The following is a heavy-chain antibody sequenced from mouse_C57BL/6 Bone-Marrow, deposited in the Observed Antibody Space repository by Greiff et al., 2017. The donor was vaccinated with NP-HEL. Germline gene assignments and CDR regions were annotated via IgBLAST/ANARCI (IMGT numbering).Heavy chain of an antibody. D-gene: IGHD1-1*01. CDR3: AREGYYYGSSRTWFAY. Sequence: QVQLQQSGAELVKPGASVKISCKASGYAFSSYWMNWVKQRPGKGLEWIGQIYPGDGDTNYNGKFKGKATLTADKSSSTAYMQLSSLTSEDSAVYFCAREGYYYGSSRTWFAYWGQGTLVTVSA. CDR1: GYAFSSYW. V-gene: IGHV1-80*01. CDR2: IYPGDGDT. J-gene: IGHJ3*01.